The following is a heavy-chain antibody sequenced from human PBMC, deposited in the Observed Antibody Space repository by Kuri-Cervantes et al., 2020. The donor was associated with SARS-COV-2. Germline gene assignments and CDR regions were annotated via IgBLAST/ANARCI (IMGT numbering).Heavy chain of an antibody. CDR1: GFTFSSYS. CDR2: ISYDGSDK. CDR3: ARDASYSGSYGSFQH. V-gene: IGHV3-30*05. D-gene: IGHD1-26*01. J-gene: IGHJ1*01. Sequence: GGSLRLSCAASGFTFSSYSINWVRQAPGKGLEWVALISYDGSDKNYADSVKGRFTISRDNSKNTLYLQMNTLKTEDTAMFYCARDASYSGSYGSFQHWGQGTLVTVSS.